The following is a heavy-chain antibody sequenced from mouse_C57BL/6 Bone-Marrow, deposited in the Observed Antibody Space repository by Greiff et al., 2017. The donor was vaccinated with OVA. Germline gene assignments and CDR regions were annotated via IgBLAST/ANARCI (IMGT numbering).Heavy chain of an antibody. Sequence: DVKLVESGGGLVQPGGSLKLSCAASGFTFSDYGMAWVRQAPRKGPEWVAFISNLAYSIYYADTVTGRFTISRENAKNTLYLEMSSLRSEDTAMYYCARSRYDYDGYWYFDVWGTGTTVTVSS. CDR1: GFTFSDYG. CDR2: ISNLAYSI. D-gene: IGHD2-4*01. J-gene: IGHJ1*03. V-gene: IGHV5-15*01. CDR3: ARSRYDYDGYWYFDV.